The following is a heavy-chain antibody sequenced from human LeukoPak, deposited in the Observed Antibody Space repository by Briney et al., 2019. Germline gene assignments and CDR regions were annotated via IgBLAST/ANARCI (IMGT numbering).Heavy chain of an antibody. D-gene: IGHD3-22*01. CDR3: ARAYYYDSSGYSYYFDC. CDR1: GFTFSDHY. V-gene: IGHV3-72*01. Sequence: LPGGSLRLSCAASGFTFSDHYMDWVRQAPGKGLEWVGRTRNKANSYTTEYAASVKGRFTISRDDSKNSLYLQMNSLKTEDTAVYYCARAYYYDSSGYSYYFDCWGQGTLVTVSS. J-gene: IGHJ4*02. CDR2: TRNKANSYTT.